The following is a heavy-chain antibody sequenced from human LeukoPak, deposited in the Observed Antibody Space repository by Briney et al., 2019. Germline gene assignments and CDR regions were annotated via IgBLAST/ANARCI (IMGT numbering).Heavy chain of an antibody. CDR3: ASFDYGDYVSDY. J-gene: IGHJ4*02. CDR2: IYYSGST. Sequence: SETLSLTCTVSGGSISSYYWSWIRQPPGKGLEWIGYIYYSGSTNYNPSLKSRVTISVDTSKNQFSLKLSSVTAADTAVYYCASFDYGDYVSDYWGQGTLVTVSS. D-gene: IGHD4-17*01. CDR1: GGSISSYY. V-gene: IGHV4-59*12.